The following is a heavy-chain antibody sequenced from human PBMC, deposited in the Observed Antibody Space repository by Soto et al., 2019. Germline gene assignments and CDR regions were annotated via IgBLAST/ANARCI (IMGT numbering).Heavy chain of an antibody. V-gene: IGHV4-31*03. CDR2: IYYSGST. CDR1: GGSISSGGYY. D-gene: IGHD3-3*01. CDR3: ARPDWSDYYYYRMDV. Sequence: PSGTLSLTCTVSGGSISSGGYYWSWLRPHPGKDLEWIGYIYYSGSTYYNPSLKSRVTISVDTSKNQFSLKLSSVTAADTAVYYCARPDWSDYYYYRMDVWGQGTTVTVS. J-gene: IGHJ6*02.